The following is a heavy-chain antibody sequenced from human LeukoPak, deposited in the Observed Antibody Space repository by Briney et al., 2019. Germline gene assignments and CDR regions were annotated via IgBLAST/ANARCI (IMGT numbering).Heavy chain of an antibody. CDR1: GGPISGYY. J-gene: IGHJ4*02. V-gene: IGHV4-59*08. Sequence: SETLSLTCTVSGGPISGYYWSWIRQPPGKGLEWIGYIYYSGTTNYNPALKSRVTMSVDSSKNQLSLQLTSVTAADTAVYYCARRTNCDLLTGSSDYFDRWGQGTLVTVSS. D-gene: IGHD3-9*01. CDR3: ARRTNCDLLTGSSDYFDR. CDR2: IYYSGTT.